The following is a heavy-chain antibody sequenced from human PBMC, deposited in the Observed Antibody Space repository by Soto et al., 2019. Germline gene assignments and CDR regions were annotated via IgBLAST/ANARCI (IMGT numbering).Heavy chain of an antibody. Sequence: GGSLRLSCAASGFTFSSYWMSWVRQAPGKGLEWVANIKQDGSGKYYVDSVKGRFTISRDNAKNSLYLQMNSLRAEDTAVYYCARWGAAAGLTITTYYYYYYGMDVWGQGTTVTVSS. V-gene: IGHV3-7*03. CDR3: ARWGAAAGLTITTYYYYYYGMDV. D-gene: IGHD6-13*01. J-gene: IGHJ6*02. CDR2: IKQDGSGK. CDR1: GFTFSSYW.